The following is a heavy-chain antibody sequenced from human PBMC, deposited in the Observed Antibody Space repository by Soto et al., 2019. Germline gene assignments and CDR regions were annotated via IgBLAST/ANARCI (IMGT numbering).Heavy chain of an antibody. CDR1: GFTFSSYA. Sequence: GGSLRLSCAASGFTFSSYAMSWVRQAPGKGLEWVSAISGSGGSTYYADSVKGQFTISRDNSKNTLYLQMNSLRAEDTAVYYCAKAGPDYYGSGSPGFDPWGQGTLVTVSS. J-gene: IGHJ5*02. CDR3: AKAGPDYYGSGSPGFDP. D-gene: IGHD3-10*01. CDR2: ISGSGGST. V-gene: IGHV3-23*01.